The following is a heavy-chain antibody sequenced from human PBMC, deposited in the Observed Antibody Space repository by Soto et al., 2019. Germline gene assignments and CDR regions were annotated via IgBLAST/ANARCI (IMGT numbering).Heavy chain of an antibody. V-gene: IGHV4-34*01. J-gene: IGHJ5*02. CDR3: ARFTRGPPYSSGWYRNWFDP. Sequence: SATLSITCAVYGGSFSGYYWSWIRQPPGKGLEWIGEINHSGSTNYNPSLKSRVTISVDTSKNQFSLKLSSVTAADTAVYYCARFTRGPPYSSGWYRNWFDPWGQGTLVTVSS. CDR1: GGSFSGYY. D-gene: IGHD6-19*01. CDR2: INHSGST.